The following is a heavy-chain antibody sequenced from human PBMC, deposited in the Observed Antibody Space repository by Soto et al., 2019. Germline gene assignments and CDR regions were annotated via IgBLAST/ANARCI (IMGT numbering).Heavy chain of an antibody. J-gene: IGHJ5*02. CDR1: GYTFTSSG. CDR3: ARAVVVIKTYNWFDP. Sequence: ASVKVSCKASGYTFTSSGISWVRQAPGQGLEWMGWISTDNGNTNYAQMLQERVTISRDMSTSTAYMELSSLRSEDTAVYYCARAVVVIKTYNWFDPWGQGTLVTVSS. V-gene: IGHV1-18*01. D-gene: IGHD3-22*01. CDR2: ISTDNGNT.